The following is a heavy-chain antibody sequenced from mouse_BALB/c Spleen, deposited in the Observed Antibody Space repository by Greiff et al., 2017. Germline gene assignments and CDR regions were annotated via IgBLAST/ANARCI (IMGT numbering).Heavy chain of an antibody. CDR3: AREGGDGGFDY. CDR2: ISDGGSYT. D-gene: IGHD3-3*01. V-gene: IGHV5-4*02. Sequence: EVKLVESGGGLVKPGGSLKLSCAASGFTFSDYYMYWVRQTPEKRLEWVATISDGGSYTYYPDSVKGRFTISRDNAKNNLYLQMSSLKSEDTAMYYCAREGGDGGFDYWGQGTTLTVSS. J-gene: IGHJ2*01. CDR1: GFTFSDYY.